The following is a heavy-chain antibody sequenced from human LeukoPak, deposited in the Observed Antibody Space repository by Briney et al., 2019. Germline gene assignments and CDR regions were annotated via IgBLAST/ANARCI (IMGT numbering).Heavy chain of an antibody. CDR2: ISTSSSYI. V-gene: IGHV3-21*01. Sequence: GGSLRLSCAASGFTFSKYSMTWVRQAPGKGLEWVSSISTSSSYIYYADSMKGRFTVSRDNAKKSLYLQVSSLRAEDTAVYYCARVKTSGSYLYDYWGQGTLVTVSS. CDR3: ARVKTSGSYLYDY. CDR1: GFTFSKYS. D-gene: IGHD1-26*01. J-gene: IGHJ4*02.